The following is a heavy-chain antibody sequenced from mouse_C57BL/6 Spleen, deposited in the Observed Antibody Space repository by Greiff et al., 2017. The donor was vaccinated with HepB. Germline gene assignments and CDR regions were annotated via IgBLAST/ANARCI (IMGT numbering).Heavy chain of an antibody. CDR2: ISYDGSN. Sequence: EVQLQQSGPGLVKPSQSLSLTCSVTGYSITSGYYWNWIRQFPGNKLEWMGYISYDGSNNYNPSLKNRISITRDTSKNQFFLKLNSVTTEDTATYNCARDEVLGQGDFDVWGTGTTVTVSS. CDR1: GYSITSGYY. CDR3: ARDEVLGQGDFDV. D-gene: IGHD4-1*01. V-gene: IGHV3-6*01. J-gene: IGHJ1*03.